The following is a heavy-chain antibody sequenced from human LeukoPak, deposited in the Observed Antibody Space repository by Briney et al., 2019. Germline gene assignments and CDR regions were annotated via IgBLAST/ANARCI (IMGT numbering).Heavy chain of an antibody. CDR2: IYYSGST. V-gene: IGHV4-30-4*08. CDR3: ARDMNYYDILTGYYSHDAFDM. D-gene: IGHD3-9*01. Sequence: SETLSLTCTVSGGSIISGDYYWSWIRQPPGKGLEWIGYIYYSGSTYYNPSLKSRVTISVDTSKNQFSLKLSSVTAADTAVYYCARDMNYYDILTGYYSHDAFDMWGQGTMVTVSS. J-gene: IGHJ3*02. CDR1: GGSIISGDYY.